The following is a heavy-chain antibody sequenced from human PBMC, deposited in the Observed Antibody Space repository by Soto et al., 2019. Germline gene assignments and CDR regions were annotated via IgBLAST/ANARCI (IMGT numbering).Heavy chain of an antibody. D-gene: IGHD5-18*01. CDR2: ISYDGSNK. Sequence: QVQLVESGGGVVQPGRSLRLSCAASGFTFSSYGMHWVRQAPGKGLEWVAVISYDGSNKYYADSVKGRFTISRDNSSNTLYLHVTSLRAEDTAVYYCAKDLDSYGPRAIYYYYGMDVWGQGTTVTVSS. CDR3: AKDLDSYGPRAIYYYYGMDV. V-gene: IGHV3-30*18. J-gene: IGHJ6*02. CDR1: GFTFSSYG.